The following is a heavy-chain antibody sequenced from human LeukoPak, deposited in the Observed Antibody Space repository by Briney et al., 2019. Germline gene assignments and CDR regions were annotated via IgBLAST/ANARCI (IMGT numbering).Heavy chain of an antibody. CDR3: ARGQPAPPRQLYYYYYMDV. D-gene: IGHD2-2*01. J-gene: IGHJ6*03. CDR2: INHSGST. CDR1: GGSFGGYY. V-gene: IGHV4-34*01. Sequence: PSETLSLTCAVYGGSFGGYYWSWIRQPPGKGLEWIGEINHSGSTNYNPSLKSRVTISVDTSKNQFSLKLSSVTAADTAVYYCARGQPAPPRQLYYYYYMDVWGKGTTVTVSS.